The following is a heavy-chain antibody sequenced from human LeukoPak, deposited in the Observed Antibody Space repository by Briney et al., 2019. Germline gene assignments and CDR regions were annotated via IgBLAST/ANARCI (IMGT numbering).Heavy chain of an antibody. V-gene: IGHV4-39*01. J-gene: IGHJ4*02. D-gene: IGHD3-22*01. CDR3: ARHERGIVVVTLFDY. CDR1: GGSISSSSYY. Sequence: SETLSLTCTVPGGSISSSSYYWGWIRQPQGKGLEWIASIYYSGRTYSNPSLKSRVTLSVNTPKHPFSLKLRSMPAAAPAVYFWARHERGIVVVTLFDYWGQGTLVTVS. CDR2: IYYSGRT.